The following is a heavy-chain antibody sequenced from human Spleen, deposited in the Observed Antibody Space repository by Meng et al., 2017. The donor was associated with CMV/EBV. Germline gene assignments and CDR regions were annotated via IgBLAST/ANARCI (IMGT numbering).Heavy chain of an antibody. V-gene: IGHV1-69*01. J-gene: IGHJ4*02. CDR3: ARSDKTGSLDY. CDR1: GGTFRSYA. CDR2: IIPIFATA. Sequence: VQSLPSGAEVTNPASSVKVSCKASGGTFRSYAMRWVRQAPGQGLEWMGGIIPIFATANYAQKFQGSVPIPADESTSTAYMALSSLRSEDTAVYYCARSDKTGSLDYWGQGTLVTVSS. D-gene: IGHD3-10*01.